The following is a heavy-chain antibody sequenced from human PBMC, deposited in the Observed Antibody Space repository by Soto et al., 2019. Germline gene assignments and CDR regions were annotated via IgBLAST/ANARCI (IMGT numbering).Heavy chain of an antibody. D-gene: IGHD7-27*01. Sequence: GSLRLSCAASGFTFSRSWMSWVRQGPGKGLEWVAYINNDGSDTYYVDSVKGRFTVSRDNARNSMYIQMNGLRAEDTAVYYWARDLSWGSNWYYYMDVWGKGTTVTVSS. CDR2: INNDGSDT. V-gene: IGHV3-7*01. CDR1: GFTFSRSW. CDR3: ARDLSWGSNWYYYMDV. J-gene: IGHJ6*03.